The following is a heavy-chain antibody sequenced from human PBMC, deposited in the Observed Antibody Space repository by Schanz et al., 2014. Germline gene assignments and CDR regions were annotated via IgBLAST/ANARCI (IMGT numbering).Heavy chain of an antibody. Sequence: EVQLVESGGGLVQPGGSLRLSCAASGFTFSDSWMHWVRQSPGKGLVWVSGISGGLGTDTFYADSVKGRFTISRDNAKNTLYLQMNSLRAEDTAVYYCVRDTDYHFDYWGQGTLVTVSS. CDR1: GFTFSDSW. V-gene: IGHV3-74*01. CDR3: VRDTDYHFDY. D-gene: IGHD4-17*01. CDR2: ISGGLGTDT. J-gene: IGHJ4*02.